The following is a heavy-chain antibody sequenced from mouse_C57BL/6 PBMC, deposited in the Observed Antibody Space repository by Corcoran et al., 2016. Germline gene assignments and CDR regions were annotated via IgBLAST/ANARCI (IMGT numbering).Heavy chain of an antibody. J-gene: IGHJ1*03. V-gene: IGHV9-3*01. CDR3: SSHYYGSSYWYIDV. D-gene: IGHD1-1*01. CDR2: INTYSGVP. CDR1: GYTFTTYG. Sequence: QIQLVQSGPELKKPGETVEISCKASGYTFTTYGMSWVKQAPGKGLKWMGGINTYSGVPTYADDFKGRFAFSLETSASTAYLQINNLKNEDTATYFCSSHYYGSSYWYIDVWGTGTTVTVSS.